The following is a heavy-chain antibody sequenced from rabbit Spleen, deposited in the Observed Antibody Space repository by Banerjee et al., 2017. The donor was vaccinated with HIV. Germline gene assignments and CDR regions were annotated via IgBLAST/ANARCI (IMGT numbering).Heavy chain of an antibody. D-gene: IGHD4-1*01. CDR2: ISDRSGRT. CDR3: AREGPITTFAFDL. Sequence: QSLEESGGDLVKPGASLTLTCTASGVSFSFSSYMCWVRQAPGKGLEWIACISDRSGRTDYASWAKGRFTISKTSSTTVTLQMTSLTAADTATYFCAREGPITTFAFDLWGPGTLVTVS. V-gene: IGHV1S40*01. J-gene: IGHJ4*01. CDR1: GVSFSFSSY.